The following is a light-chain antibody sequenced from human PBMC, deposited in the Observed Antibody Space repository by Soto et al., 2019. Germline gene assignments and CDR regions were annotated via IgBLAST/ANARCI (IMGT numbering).Light chain of an antibody. CDR1: SSDVGSYNL. V-gene: IGLV2-23*02. Sequence: QSVLTQPASVSGSPGQSITISCTGTSSDVGSYNLVSWYQQYPGKAPKLVIYEVIKQPSGVSNRFSGSKSGNTASLTISGLQAEDEADYYCCSYAGSTSVFGTGTKVTVL. CDR3: CSYAGSTSV. CDR2: EVI. J-gene: IGLJ1*01.